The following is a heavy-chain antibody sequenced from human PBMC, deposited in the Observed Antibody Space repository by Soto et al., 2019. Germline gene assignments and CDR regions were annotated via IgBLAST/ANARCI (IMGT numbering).Heavy chain of an antibody. V-gene: IGHV4-4*02. D-gene: IGHD1-26*01. CDR2: IYHSGTT. Sequence: QVQLQESGPGLVRPSGTLSLTCAVSGASISSTSNWWTWVRQPPGKGLEWIGEIYHSGTTNYNPSLKSRVTMSVDKSKNQLSLELTSVTAADTAVYYCAKMVGATLVDFWGQGTLVTVSS. J-gene: IGHJ4*02. CDR1: GASISSTSNW. CDR3: AKMVGATLVDF.